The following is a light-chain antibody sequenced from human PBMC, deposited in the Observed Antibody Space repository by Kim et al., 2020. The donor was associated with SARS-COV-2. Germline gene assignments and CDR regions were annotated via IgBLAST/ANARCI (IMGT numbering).Light chain of an antibody. V-gene: IGKV1-5*03. CDR1: QSISSW. Sequence: SVGDRVTITCRASQSISSWLAWYQQKPGKAPKLLIYKASSLESGVPSRFSGSGSGTEFTLTISSLQPDDFATYYCQQYNSYSTWTFGQGTKVEIK. CDR3: QQYNSYSTWT. J-gene: IGKJ1*01. CDR2: KAS.